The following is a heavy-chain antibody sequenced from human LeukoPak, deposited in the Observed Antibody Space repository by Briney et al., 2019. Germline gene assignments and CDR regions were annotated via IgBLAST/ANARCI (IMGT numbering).Heavy chain of an antibody. CDR1: GGSISSYY. J-gene: IGHJ6*02. CDR3: ASLRGYSYGYNDYYYGMDV. V-gene: IGHV4-59*08. D-gene: IGHD5-18*01. CDR2: IYYSGST. Sequence: SETLSLTCTVSGGSISSYYWNWIRQPPGKGLEWIGYIYYSGSTNYNPSLKSRVTISVDTSKNQFSLKLSSVTAADTAVYYCASLRGYSYGYNDYYYGMDVWGQGTTVTVSS.